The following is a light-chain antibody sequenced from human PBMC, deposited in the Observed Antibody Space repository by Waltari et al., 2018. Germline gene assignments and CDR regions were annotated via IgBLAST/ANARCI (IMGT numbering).Light chain of an antibody. V-gene: IGKV1-9*01. CDR2: GAS. J-gene: IGKJ5*01. CDR3: QQLNNYPPIT. Sequence: DIQLTQSPSFLSASIGDKVTITCRASQGISSYLAWYQQKPGKAPKLLIYGASTLQSGVPSRFSGSGSGTDFTLTISSLQPEDFATYYCQQLNNYPPITFGQGTRLENK. CDR1: QGISSY.